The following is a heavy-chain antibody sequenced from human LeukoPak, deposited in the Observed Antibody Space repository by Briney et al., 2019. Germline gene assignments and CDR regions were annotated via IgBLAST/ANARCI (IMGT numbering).Heavy chain of an antibody. V-gene: IGHV3-7*03. CDR1: GFPFTTYW. Sequence: GCLRLSCVASGFPFTTYWMSWGRQAPGKGLEWVANIDQNGNEKYYVDSVKGRFTISRDNAKNSLYLQMNSLRVEDTAMYFCARGGNQFDPWGQGTLVTVSS. CDR3: ARGGNQFDP. CDR2: IDQNGNEK. J-gene: IGHJ5*02.